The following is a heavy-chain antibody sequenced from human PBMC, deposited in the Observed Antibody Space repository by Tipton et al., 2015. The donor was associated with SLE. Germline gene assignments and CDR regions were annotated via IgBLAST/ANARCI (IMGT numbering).Heavy chain of an antibody. CDR2: IYYSGST. Sequence: GLVKPSETLSLTCAVYGGSISSSSNYWGWIRQPPGKGLEWIGYIYYSGSTNYNPSLKSRVTISVDTSKNQFSLKLSSVTAADTAVYFCASHSSAAGYYGLDVWGQGTSVTVSS. V-gene: IGHV4-61*05. D-gene: IGHD6-19*01. CDR3: ASHSSAAGYYGLDV. CDR1: GGSISSSSNY. J-gene: IGHJ6*02.